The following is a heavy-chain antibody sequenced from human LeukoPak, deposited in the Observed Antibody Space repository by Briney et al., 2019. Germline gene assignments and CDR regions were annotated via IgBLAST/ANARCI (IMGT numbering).Heavy chain of an antibody. CDR1: GYTFTSYD. Sequence: SVKVSCKASGYTFTSYDINWVRQATGQGLEWVGWMNPNSGNTGYAQKFQGRVTMTRDTSTSTVYMELSSLRSEDTAVYFCARDADSSGWSYYYYMDVWGKGTTVTIAS. CDR3: ARDADSSGWSYYYYMDV. CDR2: MNPNSGNT. D-gene: IGHD6-19*01. J-gene: IGHJ6*03. V-gene: IGHV1-8*01.